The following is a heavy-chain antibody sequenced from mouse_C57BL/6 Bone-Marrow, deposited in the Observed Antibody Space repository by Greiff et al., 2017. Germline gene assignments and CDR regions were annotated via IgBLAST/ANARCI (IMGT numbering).Heavy chain of an antibody. J-gene: IGHJ2*01. CDR1: GFTFSSYA. CDR2: ISDGGSYT. Sequence: ESGGGLVKPGGSLKLSCAASGFTFSSYAMSWVRQTPEKRLEWVATISDGGSYTYYPDNVKARFTISRDNAKNNLYLQMSHLKSEDTAMYYCARDKSYFDYWGQGTTLTVSS. CDR3: ARDKSYFDY. V-gene: IGHV5-4*01.